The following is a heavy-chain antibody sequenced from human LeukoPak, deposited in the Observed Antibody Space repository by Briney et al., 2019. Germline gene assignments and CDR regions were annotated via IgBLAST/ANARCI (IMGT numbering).Heavy chain of an antibody. D-gene: IGHD3-16*01. CDR2: IYYSGST. J-gene: IGHJ6*02. CDR1: GGSISSYY. V-gene: IGHV4-59*01. Sequence: SETLSLTCTVSGGSISSYYWSWIRQPPGKGLEWIGYIYYSGSTNYNPSLKSRVTISVDTSKNQFSLKLSSVTAADTAVYYCARDTFYGMDVWGQGTTVTVSS. CDR3: ARDTFYGMDV.